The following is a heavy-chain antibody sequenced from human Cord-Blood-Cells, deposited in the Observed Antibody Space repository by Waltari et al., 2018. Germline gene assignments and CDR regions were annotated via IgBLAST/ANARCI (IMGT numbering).Heavy chain of an antibody. J-gene: IGHJ6*03. Sequence: QVQLQQWGAGLLKPSETLSLTCAVYGGSFSGYYWSWIRQPPGKGLEWIGEINHSGSTNYNPSLKSRVTISVDTSKNQFSLKLSSVTAADTAVYYCARGPVVVPAYYYMDVWGKGTTVTVSS. CDR3: ARGPVVVPAYYYMDV. CDR1: GGSFSGYY. CDR2: INHSGST. V-gene: IGHV4-34*01. D-gene: IGHD2-2*01.